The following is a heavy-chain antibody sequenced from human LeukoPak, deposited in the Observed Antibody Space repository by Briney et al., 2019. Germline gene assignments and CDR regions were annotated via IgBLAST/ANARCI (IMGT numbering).Heavy chain of an antibody. CDR1: GFDFSSNW. Sequence: PGGSLRLSCAASGFDFSSNWMHWVRHAPGQGLVWVSRIKGDGISTNYADSVKGRFTISRDNAQNSLYLQMNSLRVEDTAVYYCARDDASSSFTYWGQGALVTVSS. V-gene: IGHV3-74*01. J-gene: IGHJ4*02. CDR3: ARDDASSSFTY. D-gene: IGHD3-16*01. CDR2: IKGDGIST.